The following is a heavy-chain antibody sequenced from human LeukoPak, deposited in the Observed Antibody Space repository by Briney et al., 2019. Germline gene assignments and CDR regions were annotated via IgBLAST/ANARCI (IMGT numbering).Heavy chain of an antibody. CDR2: ISYDGSNK. Sequence: PGRSLRLSCAASGFTFSSYGMHWVRQAPGKGLEWVAVISYDGSNKYYADSVKGRFTISRDNSKNTLYLQMNSLRAEDTAVYYCAKETKYCMDVWGQGTTVTVSS. CDR3: AKETKYCMDV. CDR1: GFTFSSYG. J-gene: IGHJ6*02. V-gene: IGHV3-30*18. D-gene: IGHD1-7*01.